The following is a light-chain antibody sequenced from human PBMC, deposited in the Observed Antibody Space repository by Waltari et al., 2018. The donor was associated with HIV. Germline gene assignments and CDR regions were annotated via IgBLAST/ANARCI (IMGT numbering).Light chain of an antibody. Sequence: QSVLTQPPSVSAAPGQKVTISCSGSSPNLWRHYVSWYQQLPGAAPKLLIYDNTERPSGIPDRFSGSKSGTSATLGITGLQTGDEADYYCGTWDSSLGGWVFGGGTKLAVL. J-gene: IGLJ3*02. CDR1: SPNLWRHY. CDR2: DNT. CDR3: GTWDSSLGGWV. V-gene: IGLV1-51*01.